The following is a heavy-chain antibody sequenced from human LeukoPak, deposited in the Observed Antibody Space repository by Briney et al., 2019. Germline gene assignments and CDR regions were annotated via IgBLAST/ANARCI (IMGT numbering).Heavy chain of an antibody. J-gene: IGHJ6*02. V-gene: IGHV3-11*01. CDR1: GFTFSDYY. CDR2: ISSSGSTI. CDR3: ARERVVRGVMGYYYGMDV. Sequence: AGGSLRLSCAASGFTFSDYYMSWIRQAPGKGLEWVSYISSSGSTIYYADSVKGRFTISRDNAKNSLYLQMNSLRAEDTAVYYCARERVVRGVMGYYYGMDVWGQGTTVTVSS. D-gene: IGHD3-10*01.